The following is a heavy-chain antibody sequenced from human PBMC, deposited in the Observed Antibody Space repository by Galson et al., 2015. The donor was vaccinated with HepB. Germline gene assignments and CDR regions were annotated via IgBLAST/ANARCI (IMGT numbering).Heavy chain of an antibody. CDR3: ASNLDIVLVPAAIPNNNYYYYGMDV. D-gene: IGHD2-2*02. V-gene: IGHV3-11*04. CDR2: ISTNGATI. J-gene: IGHJ6*02. CDR1: RLTFSGYT. Sequence: ACKASRLTFSGYTMSGVRQSPGRGLQWVSYISTNGATIYYADSVQGRFTISRDNAKNSLYLQMNSLRAEDTAVYYWASNLDIVLVPAAIPNNNYYYYGMDVWGQGTAVTVSS.